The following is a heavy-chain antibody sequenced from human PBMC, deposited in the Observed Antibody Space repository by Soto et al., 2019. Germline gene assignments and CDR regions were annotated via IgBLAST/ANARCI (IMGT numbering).Heavy chain of an antibody. V-gene: IGHV2-5*01. D-gene: IGHD6-25*01. Sequence: SGPTLVNPTQTVTLTCTFSGFSLSTSGVSVGWIRQPPGKALEWLAFIYWNDDKRYRPSLKSRLTITKDNSKKQVVLTMTDMDPSDTATYYCATRLGSRGSFDYWGQGTLVTVSS. CDR1: GFSLSTSGVS. CDR3: ATRLGSRGSFDY. CDR2: IYWNDDK. J-gene: IGHJ4*02.